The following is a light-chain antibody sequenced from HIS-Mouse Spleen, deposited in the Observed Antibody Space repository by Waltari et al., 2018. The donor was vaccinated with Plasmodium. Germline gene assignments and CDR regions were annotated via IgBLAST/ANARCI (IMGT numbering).Light chain of an antibody. J-gene: IGKJ1*01. V-gene: IGKV3-20*01. CDR1: QSVSSSY. CDR3: QQYGSSRT. CDR2: GAS. Sequence: EIVLTQSPGTLSLSPGERATLSCRASQSVSSSYLAWYQQKPGQAPRLLIYGASSRATGIPDRFGGSWSGTDFTLTISRLEPEDFAVYYCQQYGSSRTFGQGTKVEIK.